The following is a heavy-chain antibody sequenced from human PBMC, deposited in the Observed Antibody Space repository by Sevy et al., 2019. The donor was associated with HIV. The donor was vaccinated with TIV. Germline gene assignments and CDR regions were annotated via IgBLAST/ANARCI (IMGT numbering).Heavy chain of an antibody. CDR2: ISSGGDTI. J-gene: IGHJ5*02. CDR3: ARADRPTYSRWFDP. V-gene: IGHV3-11*01. Sequence: GGSLRLSCAASGFTFSDYYMSWIRQAPGKGLEWVSYISSGGDTIYYADSVKGRFTISRDNAENSLYLQMNSLRAEDTAIYYCARADRPTYSRWFDPWGQGAPVTVSS. D-gene: IGHD6-13*01. CDR1: GFTFSDYY.